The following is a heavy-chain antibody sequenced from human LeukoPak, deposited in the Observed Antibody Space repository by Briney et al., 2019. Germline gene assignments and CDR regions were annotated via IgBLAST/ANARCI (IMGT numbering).Heavy chain of an antibody. D-gene: IGHD2-15*01. Sequence: ASVKVSCKASGYTFTSYYMHWVRQAPGQGLEWMGIINPSGGSTSYAQKFQGRVTMTRDTSTSTVYMELSSLRSEDTAVYYCARVACSGGSCLGWRWYFDYWGQGTLVTVSS. CDR1: GYTFTSYY. CDR3: ARVACSGGSCLGWRWYFDY. J-gene: IGHJ4*02. CDR2: INPSGGST. V-gene: IGHV1-46*01.